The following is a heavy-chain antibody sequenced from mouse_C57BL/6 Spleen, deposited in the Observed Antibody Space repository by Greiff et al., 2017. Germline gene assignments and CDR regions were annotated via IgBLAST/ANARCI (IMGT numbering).Heavy chain of an antibody. CDR2: ISYDGSN. CDR1: GYSITSGYY. V-gene: IGHV3-6*01. J-gene: IGHJ4*01. CDR3: ARVGDGYSYAMDY. D-gene: IGHD2-3*01. Sequence: VQLKESGPGLVKPSQSLSLTCSVTGYSITSGYYWNWIRQFPGNKLEWMGYISYDGSNNYNPSLKNRISITRDTSKNQFFLKLNSVTTEDTATYYCARVGDGYSYAMDYWGQGTSVTVSS.